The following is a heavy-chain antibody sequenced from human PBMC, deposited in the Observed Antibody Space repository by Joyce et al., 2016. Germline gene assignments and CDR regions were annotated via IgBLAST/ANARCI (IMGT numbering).Heavy chain of an antibody. CDR3: AKGPTVSTDYYFYYMAV. CDR2: ISGGGDNT. CDR1: GFTFNNYA. D-gene: IGHD4-11*01. Sequence: EVQLLESGGGLVQPGGSLRLSCAASGFTFNNYAMSWVRQAPGKGLECVSIISGGGDNTYYAGAVKGRFTISRDNSKNTLFLQMNNLRAEDTALYYCAKGPTVSTDYYFYYMAVWGKGTTVTVSS. V-gene: IGHV3-23*01. J-gene: IGHJ6*03.